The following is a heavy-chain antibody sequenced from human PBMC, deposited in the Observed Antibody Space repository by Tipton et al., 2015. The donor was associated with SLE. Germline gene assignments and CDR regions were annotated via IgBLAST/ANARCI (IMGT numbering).Heavy chain of an antibody. CDR1: GFTFSSYA. J-gene: IGHJ4*02. CDR2: ISGSGGNT. CDR3: AIEQWLAYGY. Sequence: SLRLSCAASGFTFSSYAMSWGRQAPGKGLEWVSAISGSGGNTYYADSVKGRFTISRDNSKNMLYLQMNSLRAEDTAVYYCAIEQWLAYGYWGQGTLVTVSS. D-gene: IGHD6-19*01. V-gene: IGHV3-23*01.